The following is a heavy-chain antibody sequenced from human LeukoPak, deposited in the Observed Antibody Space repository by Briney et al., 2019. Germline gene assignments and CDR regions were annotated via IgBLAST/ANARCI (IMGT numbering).Heavy chain of an antibody. J-gene: IGHJ4*02. CDR3: AKVRGKYSSHFFFDY. V-gene: IGHV3-9*01. D-gene: IGHD6-19*01. Sequence: GGSLRLSCAGSGFTFDDYAMHWVRQAPGKGLEWLSIISYNGGFIDYADSVKGRFTISRDNAKNSLYLLLDSLRAEDTAIYYCAKVRGKYSSHFFFDYWGQGTLVTVSS. CDR2: ISYNGGFI. CDR1: GFTFDDYA.